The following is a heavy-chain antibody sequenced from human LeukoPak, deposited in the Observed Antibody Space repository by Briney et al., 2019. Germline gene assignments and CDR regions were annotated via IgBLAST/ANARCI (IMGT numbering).Heavy chain of an antibody. V-gene: IGHV3-48*03. CDR1: GLTFSIYE. CDR3: AELGITMIGGV. J-gene: IGHJ6*04. CDR2: ISRSGITI. D-gene: IGHD3-10*02. Sequence: GGSLRLSCAASGLTFSIYEMNWARQAAGKGLEWVSYISRSGITIYHAPSVTGPLTISRENDKNSLYLQMHSLRAEDTAVYYCAELGITMIGGVWGKGTTVSISS.